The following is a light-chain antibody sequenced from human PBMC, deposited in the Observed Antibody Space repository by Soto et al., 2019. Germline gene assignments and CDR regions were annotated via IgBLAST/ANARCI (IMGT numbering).Light chain of an antibody. J-gene: IGLJ2*01. CDR3: QSYDTRLSGPVV. Sequence: QSVLTQPPSVSGAPGQRVTISCTGSSSNIGAGYGVHWYQRLPGAAPKLLIYGNKNRPSGVPDRFSGSKSGTSAFLVITDLQTEDEADYYCQSYDTRLSGPVVFGGGTKLTVL. CDR2: GNK. V-gene: IGLV1-40*01. CDR1: SSNIGAGYG.